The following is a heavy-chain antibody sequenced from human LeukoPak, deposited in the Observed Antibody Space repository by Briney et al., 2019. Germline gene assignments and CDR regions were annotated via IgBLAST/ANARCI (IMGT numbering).Heavy chain of an antibody. J-gene: IGHJ6*03. Sequence: PGGSLRLSCAASGFTFSSYWMSWVRQAPGKGLEWVANIKQDGSEKYYVDSVKGRFTTSRDNAKNSLYLQMNSLRAEDTAVYYCARAKGGYNYPNYYYYYYMDVWGKGTTVTVSS. CDR1: GFTFSSYW. CDR3: ARAKGGYNYPNYYYYYYMDV. D-gene: IGHD5-24*01. CDR2: IKQDGSEK. V-gene: IGHV3-7*01.